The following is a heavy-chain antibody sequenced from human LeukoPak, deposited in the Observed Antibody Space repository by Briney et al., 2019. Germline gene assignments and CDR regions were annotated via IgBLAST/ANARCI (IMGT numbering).Heavy chain of an antibody. CDR1: GGTFSSYA. CDR3: ARDRRPYCSGGSCYETH. J-gene: IGHJ4*02. CDR2: IIPIFGTA. D-gene: IGHD2-15*01. V-gene: IGHV1-69*13. Sequence: ASVKVSCKASGGTFSSYAISWVRQAPGQGLEWMGRIIPIFGTANYAQKFQGRVTITADESTSTAYMELSSLRSEDTAVYYCARDRRPYCSGGSCYETHWGQGTLVTVSS.